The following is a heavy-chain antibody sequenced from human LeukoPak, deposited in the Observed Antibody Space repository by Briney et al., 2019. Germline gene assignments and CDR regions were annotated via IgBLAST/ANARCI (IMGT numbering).Heavy chain of an antibody. D-gene: IGHD2/OR15-2a*01. V-gene: IGHV3-21*01. Sequence: PGGSLRLSCAASGFNFSSYVMNWVRQAPGKGLEWVSSISSSSTYIYYADSVKGRFTVSRDNAKNSLYLQMNSLRAEDTAIYYCARDYQYGYSTNWYHLAQIDYWGQGTLVTVSS. CDR2: ISSSSTYI. J-gene: IGHJ4*02. CDR3: ARDYQYGYSTNWYHLAQIDY. CDR1: GFNFSSYV.